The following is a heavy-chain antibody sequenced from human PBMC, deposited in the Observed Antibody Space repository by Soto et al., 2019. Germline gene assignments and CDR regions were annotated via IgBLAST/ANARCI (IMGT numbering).Heavy chain of an antibody. CDR3: AIDRLSGYSYGYPWFDP. Sequence: EVQLVESGGGLVKPGGSLRLSCAASGFTFSSYSMNWVRQAPGKGLEWVSSISSSSSYIYYADSVKGRFTISRDNAKNSLYLQMNSLRAEDTAVYYCAIDRLSGYSYGYPWFDPWGQGTLVTVSS. D-gene: IGHD5-18*01. V-gene: IGHV3-21*01. CDR1: GFTFSSYS. CDR2: ISSSSSYI. J-gene: IGHJ5*02.